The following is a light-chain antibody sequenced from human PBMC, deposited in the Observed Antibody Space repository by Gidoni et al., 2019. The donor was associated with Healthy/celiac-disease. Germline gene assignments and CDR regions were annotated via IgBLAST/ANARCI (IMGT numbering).Light chain of an antibody. CDR3: QQYGSSHSWT. V-gene: IGKV3-20*01. CDR1: QSVSSSY. CDR2: GAS. Sequence: EIVLTQSPGTLSLSPGERATLSCRASQSVSSSYLAWYQQKPGQAPRLLIYGASGRVTGIPDRFSGSGSGTDFTLTISRLEPEDFAVYYCQQYGSSHSWTFGQGTKVEIK. J-gene: IGKJ1*01.